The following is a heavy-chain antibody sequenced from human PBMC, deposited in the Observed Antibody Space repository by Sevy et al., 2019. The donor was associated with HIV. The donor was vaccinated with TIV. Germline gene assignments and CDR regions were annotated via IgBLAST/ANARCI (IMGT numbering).Heavy chain of an antibody. CDR3: AAGREYYEDSSGYLDY. V-gene: IGHV1-24*01. Sequence: ASVKVSCKVSGYTLTKLSMHWVRQAPGKRLEWMGRFDPEDGETIFAQKFQGRVTMTEDTSTDTVYMELSSLRSEDTAVYYCAAGREYYEDSSGYLDYWGQGTLVTVSS. CDR2: FDPEDGET. J-gene: IGHJ4*02. CDR1: GYTLTKLS. D-gene: IGHD3-22*01.